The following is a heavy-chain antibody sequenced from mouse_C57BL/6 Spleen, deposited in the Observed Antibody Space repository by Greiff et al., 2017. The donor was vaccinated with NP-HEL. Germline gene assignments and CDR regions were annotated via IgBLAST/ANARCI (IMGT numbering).Heavy chain of an antibody. CDR2: IYPGGGYT. D-gene: IGHD2-3*01. V-gene: IGHV1-63*01. CDR3: ARAGNDGGYYVLDY. Sequence: QVQLQQSGAELVRPGTSVKMSCKASGYTFTNYWIGWAKQRPGHGLEWIGDIYPGGGYTNYNEKFKGKATLTADKSSSTAYMQFSSLTSEDSAIYYCARAGNDGGYYVLDYWGQGTTLTVSS. CDR1: GYTFTNYW. J-gene: IGHJ2*01.